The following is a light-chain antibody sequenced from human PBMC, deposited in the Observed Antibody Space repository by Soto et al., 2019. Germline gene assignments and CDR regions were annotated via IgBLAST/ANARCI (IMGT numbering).Light chain of an antibody. V-gene: IGLV2-11*01. CDR1: SSDVGGYKS. Sequence: QSVLTQPRSVSGSPGQSVTVSCIGTSSDVGGYKSVSWYQQYPGKAPKLMVYEGSRRPSGVSNRFSGSKSGNTASLTISGLQAEDEADYFCCSYAGHSAQWVFGGGTKLTVL. J-gene: IGLJ3*02. CDR2: EGS. CDR3: CSYAGHSAQWV.